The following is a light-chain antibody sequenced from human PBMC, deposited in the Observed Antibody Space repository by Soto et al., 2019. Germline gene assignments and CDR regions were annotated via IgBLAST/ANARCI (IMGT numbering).Light chain of an antibody. CDR2: GAS. Sequence: DIQMTQSPSAMSASGGDRVTITCRASQGISNYLAWFQQKPGQGPNRLIYGASNLQSGVPPRFSGSGSETEFTLTISNLQPEDIATYYFLQHNAYPFTFGQGTKLEIK. CDR1: QGISNY. V-gene: IGKV1-17*03. J-gene: IGKJ2*01. CDR3: LQHNAYPFT.